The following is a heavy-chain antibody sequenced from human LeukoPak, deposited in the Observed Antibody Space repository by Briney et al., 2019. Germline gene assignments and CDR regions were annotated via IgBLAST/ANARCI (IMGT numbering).Heavy chain of an antibody. Sequence: QPGGSLRLSCAGSGFTFSNYGLTWVRQAPGKGLEWVSAITGRGSDTYYVDSVRGRFTISRDNSRNTLYLQMNSLRAEDTAIYYCAKAGGPSRGWRFDYWGQGTLVTVSS. D-gene: IGHD6-19*01. V-gene: IGHV3-23*01. CDR3: AKAGGPSRGWRFDY. CDR1: GFTFSNYG. J-gene: IGHJ4*02. CDR2: ITGRGSDT.